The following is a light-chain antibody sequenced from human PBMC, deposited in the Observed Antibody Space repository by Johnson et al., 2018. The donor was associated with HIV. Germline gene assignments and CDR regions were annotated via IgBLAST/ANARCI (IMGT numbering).Light chain of an antibody. Sequence: QSVLTQPPSVSAAPGQKVTISCSGSNSNIGNNYVSWYEQLPGTAPKLLIYESTNRPSGIPDRFSGSKSGTSATLGISGLQTGDEADYYCGTWDSRLSAYVFGTGTKVTVL. CDR3: GTWDSRLSAYV. CDR1: NSNIGNNY. J-gene: IGLJ1*01. V-gene: IGLV1-51*02. CDR2: EST.